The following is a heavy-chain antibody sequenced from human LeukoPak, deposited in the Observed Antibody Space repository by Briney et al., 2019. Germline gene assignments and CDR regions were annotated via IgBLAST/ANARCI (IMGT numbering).Heavy chain of an antibody. CDR1: GYTFTSYG. CDR3: ARCTAGGFGVVIGPFDY. CDR2: ISAYNGNT. D-gene: IGHD3-3*01. J-gene: IGHJ4*02. Sequence: GASVKVSCKASGYTFTSYGISWVRQAPGQGLELMGWISAYNGNTNYAQKLQGRVTMTTDTSTSTAYMELRSLRSDDTAVYYCARCTAGGFGVVIGPFDYWGQGTLVTVSS. V-gene: IGHV1-18*01.